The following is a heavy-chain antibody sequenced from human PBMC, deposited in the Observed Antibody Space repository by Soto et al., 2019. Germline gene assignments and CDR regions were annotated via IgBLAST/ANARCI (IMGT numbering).Heavy chain of an antibody. CDR2: ISGSGGST. CDR3: VLWPPYYFDY. V-gene: IGHV3-23*01. D-gene: IGHD3-10*01. J-gene: IGHJ4*02. CDR1: GLTFISYA. Sequence: PGGSMRLSWTASGLTFISYARSWVSQAPGKGLEWVSAISGSGGSTYYADSVKGRFTISRDNSKNTLYLQMNSLRAEDTAVYYCVLWPPYYFDYWGQGTLVTVSS.